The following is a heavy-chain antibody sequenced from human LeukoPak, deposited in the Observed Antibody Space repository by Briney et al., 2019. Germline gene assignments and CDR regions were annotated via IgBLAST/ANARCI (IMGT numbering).Heavy chain of an antibody. D-gene: IGHD6-6*01. CDR3: ARGRIAARPSRPYYFDY. Sequence: SETLSLTCAVYGGSFSGYYWSWIRQPPGKGLEWIGEINHSGSTNYNPPLKSRVTISVDTSKNQFSLKLSPVTAADTAVYYCARGRIAARPSRPYYFDYWGQGTLVTVSS. V-gene: IGHV4-34*01. CDR1: GGSFSGYY. CDR2: INHSGST. J-gene: IGHJ4*02.